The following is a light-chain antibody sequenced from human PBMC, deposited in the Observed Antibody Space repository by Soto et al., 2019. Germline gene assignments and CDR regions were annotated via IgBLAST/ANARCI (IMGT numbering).Light chain of an antibody. CDR2: MGS. V-gene: IGKV2-28*01. J-gene: IGKJ1*01. CDR1: QSLVHSNGYKY. Sequence: DIVVTQSPLFLPVTPGEPASISCRSSQSLVHSNGYKYLDWYLQKPGQSPQVLIYMGSNRASGVPDRFSGSGSGTDFTLKISRVEAEDVGVYYCMQTLHTRTFGQGTKVEI. CDR3: MQTLHTRT.